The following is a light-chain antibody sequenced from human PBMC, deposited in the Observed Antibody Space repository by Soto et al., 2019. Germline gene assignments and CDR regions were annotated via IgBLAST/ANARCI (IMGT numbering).Light chain of an antibody. CDR3: QQYGSSPPLT. V-gene: IGKV3-20*01. J-gene: IGKJ4*01. Sequence: EIVLTQSPGTLSLSPGEIATLSCRASQTISNSYLAWYQQKPGQAPRLLVYDASSRATGIPDRFSGSGSGTDFTLTISGLEPEDFAVYYCQQYGSSPPLTFGGGTKVEIK. CDR2: DAS. CDR1: QTISNSY.